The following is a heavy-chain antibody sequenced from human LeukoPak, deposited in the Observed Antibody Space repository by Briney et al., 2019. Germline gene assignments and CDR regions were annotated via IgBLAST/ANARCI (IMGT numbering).Heavy chain of an antibody. CDR2: IYSSGST. Sequence: SETLSPSCLVSGAPTSSHYWNWIRKSTGEGLEWIGRIYSSGSTKYNPSLKTRVTISLDKSKNQFSLKLTSVTAADTARYYCARGGSSWVADTFVVWGEGTVVTVSS. V-gene: IGHV4-4*07. J-gene: IGHJ3*01. CDR1: GAPTSSHY. CDR3: ARGGSSWVADTFVV. D-gene: IGHD6-13*01.